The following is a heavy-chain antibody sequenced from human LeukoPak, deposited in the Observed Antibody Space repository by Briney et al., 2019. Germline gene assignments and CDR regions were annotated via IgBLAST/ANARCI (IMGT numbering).Heavy chain of an antibody. CDR2: IYYSGTT. CDR3: ARGGTRDGGHYSDY. Sequence: SATLSLTCTVSGGSINNYYWSWIRQPPGKGLEWIGDIYYSGTTNYNPSIKSPVTISIDTSKNQFSLKLSSVTAADTAVYYCARGGTRDGGHYSDYWGQGTLVTVSS. J-gene: IGHJ4*02. V-gene: IGHV4-59*01. D-gene: IGHD2-21*02. CDR1: GGSINNYY.